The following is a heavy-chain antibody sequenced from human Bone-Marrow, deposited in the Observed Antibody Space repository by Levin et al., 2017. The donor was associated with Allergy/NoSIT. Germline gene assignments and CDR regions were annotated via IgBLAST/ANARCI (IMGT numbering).Heavy chain of an antibody. D-gene: IGHD4/OR15-4a*01. CDR3: SRDLLGADDY. J-gene: IGHJ4*02. Sequence: RGESLKISCAASGFTFSRYWMHWVRQVPGKGLEWVSRSNEDGSIKNYADSVKDRFTISRDNVKNTLYLHMNSLRVEDSAVYYCSRDLLGADDYWGQGTLVTVSS. V-gene: IGHV3-74*01. CDR2: SNEDGSIK. CDR1: GFTFSRYW.